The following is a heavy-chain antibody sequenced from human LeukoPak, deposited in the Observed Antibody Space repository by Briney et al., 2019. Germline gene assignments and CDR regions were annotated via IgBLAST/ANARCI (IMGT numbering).Heavy chain of an antibody. D-gene: IGHD4-17*01. J-gene: IGHJ4*02. CDR1: GFTFSNYW. CDR2: INSDGSST. CDR3: AKGGATVIDY. Sequence: GGSLRLSCAATGFTFSNYWMHWVRQAPGKGLVWVSRINSDGSSTTSADCVKGRFTISRDNAKNTLYLQMNSLRAEDTAVYYCAKGGATVIDYWGQGTLVTVSS. V-gene: IGHV3-74*01.